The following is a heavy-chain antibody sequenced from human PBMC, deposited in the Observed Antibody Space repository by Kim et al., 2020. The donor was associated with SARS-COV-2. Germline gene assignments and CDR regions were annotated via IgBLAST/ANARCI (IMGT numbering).Heavy chain of an antibody. CDR1: GFTFSSYA. Sequence: GGSLRLSCAASGFTFSSYAMHWVRQAPGKGLEWVAVISYDGSNKYYADSVKGRFTISRDNSKNTLYLQMNSLRAEDTAVYYCARDAATVTTVLVYWGQGTLVTVSS. D-gene: IGHD4-17*01. V-gene: IGHV3-30*04. J-gene: IGHJ4*02. CDR3: ARDAATVTTVLVY. CDR2: ISYDGSNK.